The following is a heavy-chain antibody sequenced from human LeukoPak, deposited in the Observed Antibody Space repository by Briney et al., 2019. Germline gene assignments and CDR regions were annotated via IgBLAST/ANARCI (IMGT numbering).Heavy chain of an antibody. CDR2: ISYDGSNN. V-gene: IGHV3-30*18. J-gene: IGHJ4*02. CDR3: AKDTAFGSVSGSYHFDF. Sequence: SGGSLRLSCTASGFSFSSYGMHWVRQAPGKGLKWVALISYDGSNNYYADSVKGRFTISRDNSKNTLHLQMNSLRAEDTAVYYCAKDTAFGSVSGSYHFDFWGQGTLVTVSS. CDR1: GFSFSSYG. D-gene: IGHD1-26*01.